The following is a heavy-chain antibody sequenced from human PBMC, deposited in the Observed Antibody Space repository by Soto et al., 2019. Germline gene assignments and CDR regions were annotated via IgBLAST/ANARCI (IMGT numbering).Heavy chain of an antibody. Sequence: TSETLSLTCTVSGGSVSSGSYYWSWIRQPPGKGLEWIGYIYYSGSTNYNPSLKSRVTISVDTSKNQFSLKLSSVTAADTAVYYCARVRYYYGSGTPRPGAFDIWGQGTMVTVSS. CDR3: ARVRYYYGSGTPRPGAFDI. D-gene: IGHD3-10*01. CDR1: GGSVSSGSYY. V-gene: IGHV4-61*01. J-gene: IGHJ3*02. CDR2: IYYSGST.